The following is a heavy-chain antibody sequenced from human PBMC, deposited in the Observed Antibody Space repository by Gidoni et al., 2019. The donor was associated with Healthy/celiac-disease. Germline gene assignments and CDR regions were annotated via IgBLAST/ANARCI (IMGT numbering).Heavy chain of an antibody. CDR1: GFTFSSYA. J-gene: IGHJ4*02. CDR3: ARDEGSGWYTNYFDY. CDR2: ISYDGSNK. Sequence: QVQLVESGGGVVQPGRSLRLSCAASGFTFSSYAMHWVRQAPGKGLEWVAVISYDGSNKYYADSVKGRFTISRDTAKNTLYLQMNSLRSEDTAVYYCARDEGSGWYTNYFDYWGQGTLVTVSA. D-gene: IGHD6-19*01. V-gene: IGHV3-30*01.